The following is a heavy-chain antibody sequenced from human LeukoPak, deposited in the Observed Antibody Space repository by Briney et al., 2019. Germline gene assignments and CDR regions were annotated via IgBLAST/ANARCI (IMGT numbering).Heavy chain of an antibody. J-gene: IGHJ4*02. D-gene: IGHD6-13*01. V-gene: IGHV1-8*01. CDR3: ARRSPADSRSRFDY. CDR1: GYTFTSYD. Sequence: ASVKVSCKASGYTFTSYDINWVRQATGQGLEWMGWMNPNSGNTGYAQKFQGRVTMTRNTSISPAYMELSSLRSEDTAVYYCARRSPADSRSRFDYWGQGTLVTVSS. CDR2: MNPNSGNT.